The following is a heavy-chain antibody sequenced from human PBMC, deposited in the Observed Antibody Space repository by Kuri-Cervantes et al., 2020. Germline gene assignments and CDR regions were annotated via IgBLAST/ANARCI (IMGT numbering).Heavy chain of an antibody. CDR3: AKDMEDSSSWYPVRHYYYYMDV. J-gene: IGHJ6*03. Sequence: GESLKISCAASGFTFDDYAMHWVRQAPGKGLEWVSLISWDGGSTYYADSVKGRFTISRDNSKNTLYLQMNSLRAEDTAVYYCAKDMEDSSSWYPVRHYYYYMDVWGKGTTVTVSS. V-gene: IGHV3-43D*04. CDR2: ISWDGGST. CDR1: GFTFDDYA. D-gene: IGHD6-13*01.